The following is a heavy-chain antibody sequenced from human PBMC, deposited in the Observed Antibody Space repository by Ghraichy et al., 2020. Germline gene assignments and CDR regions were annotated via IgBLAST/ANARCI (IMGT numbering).Heavy chain of an antibody. Sequence: TLSLPCTVSGGSISNYYWNWIRQPAGKGLEWIGRFSTSGSTNYNPFLQSRITLSVDTSNNQFSLRLNSVTAADTAVYYCARQSVTEYYFDYWGQGTLVTVSS. CDR1: GGSISNYY. J-gene: IGHJ4*02. D-gene: IGHD4-17*01. CDR3: ARQSVTEYYFDY. CDR2: FSTSGST. V-gene: IGHV4-4*07.